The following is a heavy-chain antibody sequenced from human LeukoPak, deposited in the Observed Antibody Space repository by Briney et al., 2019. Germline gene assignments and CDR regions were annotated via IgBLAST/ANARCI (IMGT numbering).Heavy chain of an antibody. CDR2: ISGSAATI. V-gene: IGHV3-23*01. CDR3: AELGITMIGGV. D-gene: IGHD3-10*02. J-gene: IGHJ6*04. Sequence: PGGSLRLSCAASGFTFSNYGMTWVRQAPGKGLEWVSSISGSAATISYADSVKGRFTISRDNSKNTLSLQMNSLRAEDTAVYYCAELGITMIGGVWGKGTTVTISS. CDR1: GFTFSNYG.